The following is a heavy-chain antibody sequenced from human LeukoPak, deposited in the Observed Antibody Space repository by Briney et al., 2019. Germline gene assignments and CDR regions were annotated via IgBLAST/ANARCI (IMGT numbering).Heavy chain of an antibody. CDR1: GFTFSSYE. V-gene: IGHV3-7*03. D-gene: IGHD1-1*01. CDR2: IKQDGSEK. CDR3: AREQLLDYNYYYMDV. Sequence: GGSLRLSCAASGFTFSSYEMNWVRQAPGKGLEWVANIKQDGSEKYYVDSVKGRFTISRDNAKNPLYLQMSSLRAEDTALYYCAREQLLDYNYYYMDVWGKGTTVTVSS. J-gene: IGHJ6*03.